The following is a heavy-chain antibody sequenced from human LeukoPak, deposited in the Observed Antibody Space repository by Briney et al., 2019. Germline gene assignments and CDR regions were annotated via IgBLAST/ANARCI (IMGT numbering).Heavy chain of an antibody. CDR3: ARALGGSYSPDAFDI. V-gene: IGHV3-48*03. CDR2: ISSSGSTI. D-gene: IGHD1-26*01. CDR1: GFTFGSYE. J-gene: IGHJ3*02. Sequence: GGSLRLSCAASGFTFGSYEMNWVRQAPGKGLEWVSYISSSGSTIYYADSVKGRFTISRDNAKNSLYLQMNSLRAEDTAVYCCARALGGSYSPDAFDIWGQGTMVTVSS.